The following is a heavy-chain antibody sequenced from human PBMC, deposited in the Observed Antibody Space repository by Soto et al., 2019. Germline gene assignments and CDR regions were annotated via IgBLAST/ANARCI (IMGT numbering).Heavy chain of an antibody. Sequence: QVQLVQSGAEVKKPGASVKVSCKASGYTFTSYGISWVRQAPGQGLEWMGWISAYNGNTNYAQKLQGRVTMTTDTSXXTXCXALRSLRSDDTAVYYCARKNCSSTSCYAHYYYGMDVWGQGTTVTVSS. CDR3: ARKNCSSTSCYAHYYYGMDV. V-gene: IGHV1-18*01. CDR1: GYTFTSYG. J-gene: IGHJ6*02. D-gene: IGHD2-2*01. CDR2: ISAYNGNT.